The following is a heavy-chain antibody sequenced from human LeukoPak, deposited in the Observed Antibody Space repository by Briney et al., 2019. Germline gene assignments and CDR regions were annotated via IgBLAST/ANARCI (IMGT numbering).Heavy chain of an antibody. J-gene: IGHJ3*02. D-gene: IGHD1-26*01. CDR1: GYTFTSYD. CDR2: MNPNSGNT. Sequence: ASVKVSCKASGYTFTSYDINWVRQATGQGLEWMGWMNPNSGNTGYAQKFQGRVTMTRNTSISTAYMELSSLRSEDTAVYYCASPAASGSYCEDCAFDIWGQGTMVTVSS. V-gene: IGHV1-8*01. CDR3: ASPAASGSYCEDCAFDI.